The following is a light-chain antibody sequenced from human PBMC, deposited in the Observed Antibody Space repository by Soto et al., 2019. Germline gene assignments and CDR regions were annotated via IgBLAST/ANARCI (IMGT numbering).Light chain of an antibody. CDR1: QGISNY. J-gene: IGKJ1*01. Sequence: DIQMTQYPSSLSASLGDRFTITCLASQGISNYLAWYQQKPGKVPKLLIYAASTLQSGVPSRFSGSGSGTDFTLTISSLQPEDVATYYCQKYTSAPWTFGQGTNEDI. V-gene: IGKV1-27*01. CDR3: QKYTSAPWT. CDR2: AAS.